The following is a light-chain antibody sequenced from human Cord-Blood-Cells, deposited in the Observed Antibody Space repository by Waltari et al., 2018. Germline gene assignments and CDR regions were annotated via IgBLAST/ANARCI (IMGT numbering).Light chain of an antibody. CDR1: PSVIVD. CDR3: QKYNNGLIT. J-gene: IGKJ5*01. Sequence: DIVLTHSPATLSVSPGERATLPCMASPSVIVDLAWSQKKPGPAPRPLIYGASTRATRRPARLSGSGSGTEFPLTTGSLQYEDSAVNDCQKYNNGLITSGQGPRVEIK. V-gene: IGKV3-15*01. CDR2: GAS.